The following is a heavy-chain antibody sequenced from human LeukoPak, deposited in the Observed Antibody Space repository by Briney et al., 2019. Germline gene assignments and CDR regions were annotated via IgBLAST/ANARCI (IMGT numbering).Heavy chain of an antibody. CDR1: GFTVSGNY. CDR2: IYSGDTT. Sequence: GSLRLSCAVSGFTVSGNYMSWVRQAPGKGLEWVSLIYSGDTTLYADSVKGRFTISRDNSKNSLYLQMNSLRTEDTAFYYCAKDIFVYGYSSSWFPLDYWGQGTLVTVSS. CDR3: AKDIFVYGYSSSWFPLDY. V-gene: IGHV3-53*05. J-gene: IGHJ4*02. D-gene: IGHD6-13*01.